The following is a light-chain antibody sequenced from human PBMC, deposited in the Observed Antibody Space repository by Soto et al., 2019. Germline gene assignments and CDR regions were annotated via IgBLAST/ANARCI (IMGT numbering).Light chain of an antibody. CDR3: QQLHSYPLT. J-gene: IGKJ4*01. CDR1: QGINRN. CDR2: GVF. V-gene: IGKV3-15*01. Sequence: EVVMTQSPATLSVSPGERATLSCRASQGINRNLAWYHHEPGQAPRLLIYGVFTRATGIPGRFSGGWSGTEFTLTISSLQPEDFATYYCQQLHSYPLTFGGGTNVDI.